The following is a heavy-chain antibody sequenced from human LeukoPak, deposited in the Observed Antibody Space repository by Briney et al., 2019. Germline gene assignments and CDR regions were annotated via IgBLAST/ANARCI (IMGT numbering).Heavy chain of an antibody. CDR3: ARVTYNGYQHFDY. CDR1: GGSISTNTYY. D-gene: IGHD3-10*01. CDR2: IHHRETT. V-gene: IGHV4-39*07. Sequence: PSETLSLTCIVSGGSISTNTYYWGWIRLPPGKGLEWIGEIHHRETTYYNPSLRSRVTISVDTSKNQFSLRLTSVTAADTAVYYCARVTYNGYQHFDYWGQGNLVTVS. J-gene: IGHJ4*02.